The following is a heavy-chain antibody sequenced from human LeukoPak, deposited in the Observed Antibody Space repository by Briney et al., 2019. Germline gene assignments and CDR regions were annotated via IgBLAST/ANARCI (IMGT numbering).Heavy chain of an antibody. CDR1: GYTFIRYG. D-gene: IGHD6-13*01. Sequence: GASVKVSCRASGYTFIRYGISWVRQAPGQGLEWRGWIRDSGNTNCAPKLQDRITLATDTSTSTAYMELRSLKSDDTAVYYCARDERAAAAGSEYYFDYWGQGTLVTVSS. J-gene: IGHJ4*02. V-gene: IGHV1-18*01. CDR2: IRDSGNT. CDR3: ARDERAAAAGSEYYFDY.